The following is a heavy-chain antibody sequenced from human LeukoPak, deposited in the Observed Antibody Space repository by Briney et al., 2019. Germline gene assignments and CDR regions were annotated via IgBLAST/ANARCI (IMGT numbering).Heavy chain of an antibody. CDR3: ASRATRDYGGNPFDY. V-gene: IGHV4-34*01. J-gene: IGHJ4*02. Sequence: PSETLSLTCAVYGGSFSDYAWGWIRQPPGKGLEWIGEINHSGSANYNPSLKSRVTVSVDTSRNQFSLKLNSVTAADTAVYYCASRATRDYGGNPFDYWGQGTLVTVSS. CDR1: GGSFSDYA. CDR2: INHSGSA. D-gene: IGHD4-23*01.